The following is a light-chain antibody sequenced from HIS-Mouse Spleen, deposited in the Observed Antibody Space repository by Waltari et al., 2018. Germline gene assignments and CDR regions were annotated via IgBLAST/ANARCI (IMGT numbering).Light chain of an antibody. CDR3: SSYTSSSNWV. CDR2: EVS. J-gene: IGLJ3*02. Sequence: QSALTQPASVSGSPGQSITIPCTGTSSDVGGYNYVPWYQQHPGKAPKLMIYEVSNRPSGVSNRFSGSKSGNTASLTISGLQAEDEADYYCSSYTSSSNWVFGGGTKLTVL. CDR1: SSDVGGYNY. V-gene: IGLV2-14*01.